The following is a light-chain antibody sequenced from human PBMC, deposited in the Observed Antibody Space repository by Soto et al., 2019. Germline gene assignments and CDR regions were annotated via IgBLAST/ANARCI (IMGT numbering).Light chain of an antibody. Sequence: ELVLTQSPGTLSLSPGERATLSCRASQSVSSSYLAWYQQKPGQAPRLLIYGASSRATGIPDRFSASGSGTDFTLTISRLEPEDFAVYYCQQYGGSPLYTFGQGTKVDIK. V-gene: IGKV3-20*01. J-gene: IGKJ2*01. CDR2: GAS. CDR3: QQYGGSPLYT. CDR1: QSVSSSY.